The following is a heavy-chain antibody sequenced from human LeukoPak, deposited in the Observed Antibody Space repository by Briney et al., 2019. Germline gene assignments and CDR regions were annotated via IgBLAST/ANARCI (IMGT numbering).Heavy chain of an antibody. CDR3: TRGGIPSLYYYDSSGYYYPDY. CDR1: GFTFGDYA. J-gene: IGHJ4*02. Sequence: GVLRLSCTASGFTFGDYAMSWFRQAPGKGLEWVGFIRSKAYGGTTEYAASVKGRFTISRDGSKSIAYLQMNSLKTEDTAVYYCTRGGIPSLYYYDSSGYYYPDYWGQGTLVTVSS. CDR2: IRSKAYGGTT. D-gene: IGHD3-22*01. V-gene: IGHV3-49*01.